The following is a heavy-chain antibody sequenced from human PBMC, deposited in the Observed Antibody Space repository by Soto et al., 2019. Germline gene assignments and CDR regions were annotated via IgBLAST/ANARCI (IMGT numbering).Heavy chain of an antibody. V-gene: IGHV3-30-3*01. J-gene: IGHJ4*02. CDR1: GLTLSNYA. D-gene: IGHD6-19*01. CDR3: ARVTQAVAADY. CDR2: ISYDGSNR. Sequence: HVQLVESGGGVVEPGRSLRLSCAASGLTLSNYAMHWVRQAPGKGLEWVAVISYDGSNRYYADSVKGRFTISRDNSKNTLYLQMNSLRAEDTAVYYCARVTQAVAADYWGQGTLVTVSS.